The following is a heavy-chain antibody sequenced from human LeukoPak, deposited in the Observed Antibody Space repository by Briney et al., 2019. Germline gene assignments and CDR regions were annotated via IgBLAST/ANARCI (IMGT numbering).Heavy chain of an antibody. J-gene: IGHJ4*02. V-gene: IGHV3-11*04. CDR1: GFTFSDYY. CDR2: ISSGGSTI. D-gene: IGHD4-23*01. Sequence: GGSLRLSCAASGFTFSDYYMSWIRQAPGKGLEWISYISSGGSTIYYADSVRGQFTISRDNARNSLYLQLNGLRAEDTAVYYCARGHTVVQREDTLDYWGQGTLVTVSS. CDR3: ARGHTVVQREDTLDY.